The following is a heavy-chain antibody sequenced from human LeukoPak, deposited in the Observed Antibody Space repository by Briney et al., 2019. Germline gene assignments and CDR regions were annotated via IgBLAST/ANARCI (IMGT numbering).Heavy chain of an antibody. Sequence: GGSLRLSCAASGFTFSSYAMSWVRQAPGKGLEWVSAISGSGGSTYYADSVKGRLTISRDNSKNTLYLQTNSLRAEDTAVYYCAKGRRVGATSGIDYWGQGTLVTVSS. CDR1: GFTFSSYA. CDR2: ISGSGGST. J-gene: IGHJ4*02. V-gene: IGHV3-23*01. CDR3: AKGRRVGATSGIDY. D-gene: IGHD1-26*01.